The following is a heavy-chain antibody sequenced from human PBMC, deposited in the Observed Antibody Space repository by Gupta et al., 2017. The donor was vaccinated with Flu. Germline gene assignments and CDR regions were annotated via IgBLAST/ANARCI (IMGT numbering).Heavy chain of an antibody. Sequence: EVQLVETGGGLIQPGGSLRLSCAASGFTASGKYMRWVRQAPGKGLEWISIIYRGDTTYYADSVKGRFTISRDNSKNTVYLQMNSLRVEDTAIYYCANTASLDTEWSDYSPGRYFDYWGQGTLVTVSS. CDR2: IYRGDTT. V-gene: IGHV3-53*02. CDR1: GFTASGKY. D-gene: IGHD3-10*01. J-gene: IGHJ4*02. CDR3: ANTASLDTEWSDYSPGRYFDY.